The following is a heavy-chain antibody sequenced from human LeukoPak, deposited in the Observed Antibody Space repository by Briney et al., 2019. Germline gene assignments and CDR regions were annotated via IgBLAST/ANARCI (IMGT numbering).Heavy chain of an antibody. J-gene: IGHJ4*02. CDR1: GYSITSSSW. CDR2: IYYSGST. Sequence: SETLSLTCAVSGYSITSSSWWGWIRQPPGKGLEWIGYIYYSGSTNYNPSLKSRVTISVDTSKNQFSLKLSSVTAADTAVYYCARGNGVYGYWGQGTLVTVSS. V-gene: IGHV4-28*03. CDR3: ARGNGVYGY. D-gene: IGHD2-8*01.